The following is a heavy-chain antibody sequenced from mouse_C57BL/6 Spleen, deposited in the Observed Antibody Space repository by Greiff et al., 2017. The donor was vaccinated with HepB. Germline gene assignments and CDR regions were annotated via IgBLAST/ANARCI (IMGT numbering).Heavy chain of an antibody. V-gene: IGHV5-17*01. Sequence: DVKLVESGGGLVKPGGSLKLSCAASGFTFSDYGMHWVRQAPEKGLEWVAYISSGSSTIYYADTVKGRFTISRDNAKNTLFLQMTSLRSEDTALYYCGKDDGYYEGFAYWGQGTLVTVSA. CDR2: ISSGSSTI. CDR1: GFTFSDYG. J-gene: IGHJ3*01. D-gene: IGHD2-3*01. CDR3: GKDDGYYEGFAY.